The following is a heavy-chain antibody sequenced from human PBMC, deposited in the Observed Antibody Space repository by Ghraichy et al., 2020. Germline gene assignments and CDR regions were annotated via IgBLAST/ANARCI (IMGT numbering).Heavy chain of an antibody. CDR3: ATTYFDFWSGHSIDS. CDR1: GGSIRSFY. Sequence: SETLSLTCTVSGGSIRSFYWSWIRQPAGKGLEWIGRIHASGSTNYNPSLKSRINLSLDTSKNQFSLRVSSVTAADTAVYYCATTYFDFWSGHSIDSWGQGTLVIVSS. D-gene: IGHD3-3*01. CDR2: IHASGST. J-gene: IGHJ4*02. V-gene: IGHV4-4*07.